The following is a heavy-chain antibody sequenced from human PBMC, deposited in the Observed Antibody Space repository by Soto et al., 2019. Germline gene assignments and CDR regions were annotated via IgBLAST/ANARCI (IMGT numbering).Heavy chain of an antibody. CDR2: MNPNSGNT. J-gene: IGHJ4*02. CDR1: GYTFTSYD. D-gene: IGHD2-15*01. CDR3: ARGGIVVVAATERMNDY. Sequence: QVQLVQSGAEVKKPGASVKVSCKASGYTFTSYDINWVRQATGQGLEWMGWMNPNSGNTGYAQKFQGRVTMTRNTSISTAYIELSSLRSEDTAVYYCARGGIVVVAATERMNDYWGQGTLVTVSS. V-gene: IGHV1-8*01.